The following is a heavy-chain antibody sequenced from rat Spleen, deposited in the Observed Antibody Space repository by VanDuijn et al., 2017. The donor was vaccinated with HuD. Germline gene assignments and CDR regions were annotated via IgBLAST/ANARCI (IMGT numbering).Heavy chain of an antibody. J-gene: IGHJ4*01. CDR3: ARTRDPGISYVMDA. CDR1: GYTFTNHY. Sequence: QIQLQQSRAELVKPAASVTLSCKASGYTFTNHYLHWVKQSPSQGLEWIGWIGPTNGDTSYAQKFKGKATTTVDKSASTTYLQLSSLTSEDSAVYYCARTRDPGISYVMDAWGQGASVTVSS. D-gene: IGHD1-4*01. CDR2: IGPTNGDT. V-gene: IGHV1-32*01.